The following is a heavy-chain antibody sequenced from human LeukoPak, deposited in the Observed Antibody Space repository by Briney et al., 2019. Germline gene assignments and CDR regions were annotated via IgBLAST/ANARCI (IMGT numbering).Heavy chain of an antibody. V-gene: IGHV4-4*07. D-gene: IGHD3-3*01. CDR2: IYTSGST. CDR3: ASYARRSTIFTYYMDV. Sequence: SETLSLTCTVSGSSITSYYWTWIRQPAGKGLEWIGRIYTSGSTNYNPSLKSRVTISVDTSKNQFSLKLSSVTAADTAVYYCASYARRSTIFTYYMDVWGKGTTVTVSS. J-gene: IGHJ6*03. CDR1: GSSITSYY.